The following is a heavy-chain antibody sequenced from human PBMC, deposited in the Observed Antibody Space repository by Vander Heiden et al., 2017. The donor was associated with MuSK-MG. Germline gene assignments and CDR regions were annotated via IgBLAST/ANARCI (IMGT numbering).Heavy chain of an antibody. D-gene: IGHD2-21*01. CDR1: GGTFSSYA. V-gene: IGHV1-69*06. CDR2: IIPIFGTA. CDR3: ARAPTQKIAYAFDI. Sequence: QVQLVQSGAEGKKPGSSVKVSCKASGGTFSSYAISWVRQAPGQGLEWMGGIIPIFGTANYAQKGQGRVTITADKSTSTAYRELRRMRSEATAVYYCARAPTQKIAYAFDIWGQGTMVTVFS. J-gene: IGHJ3*02.